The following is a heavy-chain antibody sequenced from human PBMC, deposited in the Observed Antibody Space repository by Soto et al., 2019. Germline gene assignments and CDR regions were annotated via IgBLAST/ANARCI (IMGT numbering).Heavy chain of an antibody. J-gene: IGHJ4*02. D-gene: IGHD5-18*01. V-gene: IGHV1-69*06. CDR2: IIPIFGTA. CDR3: ARGPKWDTAMAPGGYFDY. Sequence: QVQLVQSGAEVKKPGSSVKVSCKASGGTFSSYAISWVRQAPGQGLEWMGGIIPIFGTANYAQKFQGRVTITADKSTSTAYMELSSLRSEDTAVYYCARGPKWDTAMAPGGYFDYWGQGTLVTVSS. CDR1: GGTFSSYA.